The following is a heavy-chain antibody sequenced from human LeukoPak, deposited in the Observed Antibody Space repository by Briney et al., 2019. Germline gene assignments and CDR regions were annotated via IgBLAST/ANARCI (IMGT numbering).Heavy chain of an antibody. CDR1: GFTFDDYA. CDR2: ISWNGGST. Sequence: QPGGSLRLSCAASGFTFDDYAMHWVRQAPGKGLEWVSLISWNGGSTYYADSVKGRFTISRDNSKNSLYLQMNSLRAEDTALYYCAKAHSYSSSWYGGGYFDYWGQGTLVTVSS. CDR3: AKAHSYSSSWYGGGYFDY. D-gene: IGHD6-13*01. J-gene: IGHJ4*02. V-gene: IGHV3-43D*03.